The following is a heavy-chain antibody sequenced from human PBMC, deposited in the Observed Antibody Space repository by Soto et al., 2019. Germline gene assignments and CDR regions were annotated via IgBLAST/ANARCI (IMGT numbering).Heavy chain of an antibody. CDR1: TFTFSNAW. CDR3: TAYEYIWGSDSYRWAY. CDR2: IKTKINGETM. V-gene: IGHV3-15*01. J-gene: IGHJ4*02. Sequence: GGSLRLSCAASTFTFSNAWISWVRHAPGNGLEWVARIKTKINGETMNHSAPVKPRLNISRDDSRNTLYLQMDSLEAEDIAVYYCTAYEYIWGSDSYRWAYWGQGALVIVSS. D-gene: IGHD3-16*02.